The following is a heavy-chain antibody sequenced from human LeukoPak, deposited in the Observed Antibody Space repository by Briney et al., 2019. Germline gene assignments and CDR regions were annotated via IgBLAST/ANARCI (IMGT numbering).Heavy chain of an antibody. CDR3: ARGRGSFES. CDR1: GFDLSSYW. J-gene: IGHJ4*02. V-gene: IGHV3-7*01. D-gene: IGHD3-10*01. CDR2: INQEGSDN. Sequence: PGGSLRLSCVAPGFDLSSYWMTWVGQAPEKGLDWVASINQEGSDNRYVDSVKGRFTISRDNAKNSLYLQMDTLRAEDTALYYCARGRGSFESWGQGSLVTVS.